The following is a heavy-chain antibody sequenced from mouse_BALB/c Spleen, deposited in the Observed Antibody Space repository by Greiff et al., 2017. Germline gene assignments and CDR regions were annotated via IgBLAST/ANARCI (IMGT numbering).Heavy chain of an antibody. V-gene: IGHV1-66*01. CDR1: GYSFTSYY. D-gene: IGHD2-1*01. CDR2: IFPGSGNT. J-gene: IGHJ2*01. Sequence: VQLQESGPELVKPGASVKISCKASGYSFTSYYIHWVKQRPGQGLEWIGWIFPGSGNTKYNEKFKGKATLTADTSSSTAYMQLSSLTSEDSAVYFCARSGGNYDYFDYWGQGTTLTVSS. CDR3: ARSGGNYDYFDY.